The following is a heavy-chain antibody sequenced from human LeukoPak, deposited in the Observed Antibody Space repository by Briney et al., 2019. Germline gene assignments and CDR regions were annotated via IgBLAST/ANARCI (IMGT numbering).Heavy chain of an antibody. Sequence: PGGSLRLSCAASGFTFSDAWMNWVRQAPGKGLEWVSYISSSGSTIYYADSVKGRFTISRDNAKNSLYLQMNSLRAEDTAVYYCARVRRRQIDYWGQGTLVTVSS. CDR3: ARVRRRQIDY. V-gene: IGHV3-11*04. CDR1: GFTFSDAW. J-gene: IGHJ4*02. CDR2: ISSSGSTI.